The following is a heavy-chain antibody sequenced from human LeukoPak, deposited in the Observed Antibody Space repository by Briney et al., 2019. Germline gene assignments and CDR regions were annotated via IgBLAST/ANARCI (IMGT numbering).Heavy chain of an antibody. V-gene: IGHV3-30*02. CDR3: AKEVVSSFCGSTSCNPPTLDY. J-gene: IGHJ4*02. CDR2: IRYDGSNK. CDR1: GFTFSSYG. Sequence: PGGSLRLSCAASGFTFSSYGMHWVRQAPGKGLEWVAFIRYDGSNKYYADSVKGRFTISRDNSKNTLYLQMNSLRAEDTAVYYVAKEVVSSFCGSTSCNPPTLDYWGKGALVTVS. D-gene: IGHD2-2*01.